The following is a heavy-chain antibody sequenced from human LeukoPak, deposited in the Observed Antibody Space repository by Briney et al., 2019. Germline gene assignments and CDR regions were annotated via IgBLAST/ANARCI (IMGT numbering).Heavy chain of an antibody. V-gene: IGHV4-59*01. Sequence: KTSATLSLTCTVSGGSISSYYWSWIRQPPGKGLELIGYIYYSGSTNYNPSLKRRVTISVDTSKNQFSLKLSSVTAADTAVYYCARESTVTLFDSWGQGTLVTVSS. J-gene: IGHJ4*02. CDR1: GGSISSYY. D-gene: IGHD4-17*01. CDR2: IYYSGST. CDR3: ARESTVTLFDS.